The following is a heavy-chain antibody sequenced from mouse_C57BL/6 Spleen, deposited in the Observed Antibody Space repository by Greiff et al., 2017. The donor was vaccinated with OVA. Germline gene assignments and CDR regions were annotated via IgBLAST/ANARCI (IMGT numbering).Heavy chain of an antibody. D-gene: IGHD1-1*01. Sequence: EVKLVESGGGLVKPGGSLKLSCAASGFTFSDYGMHWVRQAPEKGLEWVAYISSGSSTIYYADTVKGRFTISRDNAKNTLFLQMTSLRSEDTAMYYCARGFYYGSSYHYYAMDYWGQGTSVTVSS. CDR3: ARGFYYGSSYHYYAMDY. V-gene: IGHV5-17*01. J-gene: IGHJ4*01. CDR1: GFTFSDYG. CDR2: ISSGSSTI.